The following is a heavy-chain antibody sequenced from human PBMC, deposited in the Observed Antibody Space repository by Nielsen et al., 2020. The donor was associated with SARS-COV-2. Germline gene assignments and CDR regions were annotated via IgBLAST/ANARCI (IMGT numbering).Heavy chain of an antibody. V-gene: IGHV3-7*05. Sequence: SLKISCAASGSTIGFYWMTWVRQAPGKGLEMVANTKQDGGEKYYANSEKGRITISKDDAKNTLFLQMNSIRAEDTAVYYCARLRNSWYGYYDYYMDVWGKGTTVTVSS. CDR2: TKQDGGEK. D-gene: IGHD6-13*01. J-gene: IGHJ6*03. CDR1: GSTIGFYW. CDR3: ARLRNSWYGYYDYYMDV.